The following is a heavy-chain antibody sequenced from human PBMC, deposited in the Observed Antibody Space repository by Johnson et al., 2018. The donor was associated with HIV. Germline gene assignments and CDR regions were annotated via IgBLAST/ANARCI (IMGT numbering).Heavy chain of an antibody. CDR1: GFTFSSYE. D-gene: IGHD3-9*01. CDR3: ARSEVRYFDWSYQRGAFDI. CDR2: VSHSSHMI. Sequence: EVLLLESGGGLVQPGGSLRLSCVGSGFTFSSYEMSWVRQAPGKGLEWVAYVSHSSHMIFYGDSVKGRFTISRDNAKNSLYLQMNSLRAEDTAVYYCARSEVRYFDWSYQRGAFDIWGQGTMVTVSS. J-gene: IGHJ3*02. V-gene: IGHV3-48*03.